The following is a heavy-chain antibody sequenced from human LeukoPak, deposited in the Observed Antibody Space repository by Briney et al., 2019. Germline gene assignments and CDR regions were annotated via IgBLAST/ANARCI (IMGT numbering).Heavy chain of an antibody. CDR1: GYTFTNYG. CDR2: ISAYNGNT. Sequence: GASVKVSCKASGYTFTNYGISWVRQAPGQGLEWMGWISAYNGNTNYAQKLQGRVTMTTDTSTSTAYMELRSLRSDDTAVYYCASFWSGLYYFDYWGQGTLVTVSS. D-gene: IGHD3-3*01. J-gene: IGHJ4*02. V-gene: IGHV1-18*01. CDR3: ASFWSGLYYFDY.